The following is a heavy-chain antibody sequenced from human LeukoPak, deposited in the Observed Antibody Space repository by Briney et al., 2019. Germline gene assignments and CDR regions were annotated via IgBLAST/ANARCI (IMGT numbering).Heavy chain of an antibody. V-gene: IGHV1-2*02. D-gene: IGHD5-18*01. CDR3: ASRIRDTAMVNVY. CDR2: INPNSGGT. CDR1: GYTFTVYY. J-gene: IGHJ4*02. Sequence: ASVKVSCKASGYTFTVYYMHWVRQAPGQGGGWMGWINPNSGGTNYAQKFQGRVTMTRDTSISTAYMELSRLRSDDTAVYYCASRIRDTAMVNVYWGQGTLVTVSS.